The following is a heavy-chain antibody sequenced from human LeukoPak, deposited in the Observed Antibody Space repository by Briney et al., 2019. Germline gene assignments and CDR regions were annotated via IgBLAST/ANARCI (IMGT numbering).Heavy chain of an antibody. CDR3: ASMMMVCRRGSYLAYPLATCTAPFDY. CDR2: IYHSGST. V-gene: IGHV4-38-2*02. J-gene: IGHJ4*02. D-gene: IGHD2-15*01. Sequence: SETLSLTCTVSGYSISSGYYWGWIRQPPGKGLEWIGSIYHSGSTYYNPSLKSRVTISVDTSKNQFSLKLSSVTAADTAVYYCASMMMVCRRGSYLAYPLATCTAPFDYWGQGTLVTVSS. CDR1: GYSISSGYY.